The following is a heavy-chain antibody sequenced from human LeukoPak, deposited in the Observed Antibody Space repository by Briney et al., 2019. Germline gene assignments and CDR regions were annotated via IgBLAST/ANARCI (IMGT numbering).Heavy chain of an antibody. CDR2: IYTSGST. D-gene: IGHD2-21*02. CDR3: ARGQAYCGGDCYPDAFDI. V-gene: IGHV4-61*02. J-gene: IGHJ3*02. CDR1: GGSMSSSSYY. Sequence: KPSETLSLTCTVSGGSMSSSSYYWSWIRQPAGKGLEWIGRIYTSGSTNYNPSLKSRVTMSVDTSKHQFSLKLSSVTAADTAVYYCARGQAYCGGDCYPDAFDIWGQGTMVTVSS.